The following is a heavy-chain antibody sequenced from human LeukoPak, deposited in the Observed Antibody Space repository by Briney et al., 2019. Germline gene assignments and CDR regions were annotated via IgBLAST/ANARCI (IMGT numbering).Heavy chain of an antibody. CDR1: GGSISSYY. Sequence: SETLSLTCTVSGGSISSYYWSWIRQPPGKGLEWIGNIYYSGSTNYTPSLKSRVTISVDTSKNQFSLKLSSVTAADTAVYYCTRGSIAYYYMDVWGKGTTVTISS. V-gene: IGHV4-59*01. J-gene: IGHJ6*03. CDR2: IYYSGST. CDR3: TRGSIAYYYMDV. D-gene: IGHD3-22*01.